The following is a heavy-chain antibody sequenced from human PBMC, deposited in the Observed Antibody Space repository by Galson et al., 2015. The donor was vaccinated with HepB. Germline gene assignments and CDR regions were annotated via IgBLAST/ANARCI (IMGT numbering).Heavy chain of an antibody. CDR1: GGSVTPYH. CDR3: ARGLLQEPRAFDI. J-gene: IGHJ3*02. V-gene: IGHV4-4*07. Sequence: ETLSLTCTVSGGSVTPYHWSWIRQSAGKGLQWIGRLYSSGRVSNNPSLNSRVTMSVDTTKRQFLLNLSSVTAADTAMYYCARGLLQEPRAFDIWGQGTMVTVSS. D-gene: IGHD3-10*01. CDR2: LYSSGRV.